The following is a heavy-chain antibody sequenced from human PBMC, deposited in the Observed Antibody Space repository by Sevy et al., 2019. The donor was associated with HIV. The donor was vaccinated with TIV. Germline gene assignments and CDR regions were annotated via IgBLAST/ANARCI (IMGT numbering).Heavy chain of an antibody. CDR3: AAGYTSGYLTY. CDR1: GFTFSSYW. D-gene: IGHD6-19*01. CDR2: IKQDGSEK. V-gene: IGHV3-7*01. J-gene: IGHJ4*02. Sequence: GGSLRLSCAASGFTFSSYWMTRVRQAPGKGLEWVANIKQDGSEKYYVDSVKGRFTISRDNAKNSLYLQMNSLRAEDTAIYYCAAGYTSGYLTYWGQGTLVTVSS.